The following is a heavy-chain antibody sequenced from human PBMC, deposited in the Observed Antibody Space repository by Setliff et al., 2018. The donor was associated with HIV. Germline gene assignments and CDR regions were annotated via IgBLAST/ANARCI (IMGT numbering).Heavy chain of an antibody. V-gene: IGHV4-59*01. CDR1: GASIRNYY. CDR2: IYNSGIT. J-gene: IGHJ4*02. CDR3: ARVLDYYDSSPYYFDY. Sequence: SETLSLTCTVSGASIRNYYWSWVRQPPGKGLEWIGYIYNSGITNYNPSLESRVTISVDTSKNQFSLKVSSVTAADTAVYYCARVLDYYDSSPYYFDYWGQGTLVTVSS. D-gene: IGHD3-22*01.